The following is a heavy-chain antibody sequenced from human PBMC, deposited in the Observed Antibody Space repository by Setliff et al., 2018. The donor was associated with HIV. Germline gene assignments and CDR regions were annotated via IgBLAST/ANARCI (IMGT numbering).Heavy chain of an antibody. Sequence: ASVKVSCKASGYTLTSYYMHWVRQAPGQSLEWMGWINGGIGNTKYSQKFQDRVTITRDTSISTAYMELSSLRSDDTAVYYCARRRTDSVSWYDSEFDPWGQGTLVTVSS. CDR3: ARRRTDSVSWYDSEFDP. V-gene: IGHV1-2*02. CDR2: INGGIGNT. D-gene: IGHD6-13*01. J-gene: IGHJ5*02. CDR1: GYTLTSYY.